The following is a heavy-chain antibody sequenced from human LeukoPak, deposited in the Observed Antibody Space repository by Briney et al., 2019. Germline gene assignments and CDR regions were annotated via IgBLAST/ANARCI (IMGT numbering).Heavy chain of an antibody. CDR2: IKQDGSEK. Sequence: ASLRLSCAASGITFSSDWMSGVRQAPGKVLEWGANIKQDGSEKFYVDSVKGRFTISRDNAKNTLYLQMNSLRAEDTAVYYCARARRMSGSSWYGDYWGQGTRVTVTS. J-gene: IGHJ4*02. CDR3: ARARRMSGSSWYGDY. V-gene: IGHV3-7*01. D-gene: IGHD6-13*01. CDR1: GITFSSDW.